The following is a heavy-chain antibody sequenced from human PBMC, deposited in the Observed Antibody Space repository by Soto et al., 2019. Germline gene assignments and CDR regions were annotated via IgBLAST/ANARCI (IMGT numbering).Heavy chain of an antibody. CDR2: ISAYNGNT. J-gene: IGHJ4*02. D-gene: IGHD6-13*01. CDR3: AREQQLVLSPHFDY. Sequence: ASVKVSCKASGYTFTSYGISWVRQAPGQGLEWMGWISAYNGNTNYAQKLQGRVTMTTDTSTSTAYMELSSLRSEDTAVYYCAREQQLVLSPHFDYWGQGTLVTVSS. CDR1: GYTFTSYG. V-gene: IGHV1-18*01.